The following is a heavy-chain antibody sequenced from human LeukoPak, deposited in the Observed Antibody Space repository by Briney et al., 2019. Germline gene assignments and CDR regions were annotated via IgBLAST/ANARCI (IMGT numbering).Heavy chain of an antibody. J-gene: IGHJ4*02. D-gene: IGHD3-22*01. CDR1: GFTFSSYE. Sequence: GGSLRLSCAASGFTFSSYEMNWVRQAPGKGLEWVSYISSSGSTIYYADSVKGRFTISRDNAKNSLYLQMNSLRAEDTAVYYCAREPPDYYDSSGSPEGDYFDYWGQGTLVTVPS. V-gene: IGHV3-48*03. CDR2: ISSSGSTI. CDR3: AREPPDYYDSSGSPEGDYFDY.